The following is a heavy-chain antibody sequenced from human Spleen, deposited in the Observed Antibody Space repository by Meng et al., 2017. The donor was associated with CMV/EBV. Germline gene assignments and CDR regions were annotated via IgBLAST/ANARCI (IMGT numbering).Heavy chain of an antibody. D-gene: IGHD6-19*01. V-gene: IGHV3-23*01. CDR1: GFTFNIYT. CDR2: ISGSGGST. Sequence: GESLKISYAASGFTFNIYTMHWVRQAPGKGLEWVSGISGSGGSTYYADSVKGRLTISRDNAKNSLYLQMNSLRAEDTAVYYCARELAVAGTYYYYGMDVWGQGTTVTVSS. CDR3: ARELAVAGTYYYYGMDV. J-gene: IGHJ6*02.